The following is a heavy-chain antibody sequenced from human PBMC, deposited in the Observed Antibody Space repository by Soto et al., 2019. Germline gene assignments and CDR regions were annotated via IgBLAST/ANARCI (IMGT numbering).Heavy chain of an antibody. D-gene: IGHD2-21*02. J-gene: IGHJ4*02. CDR2: ISAYNGNT. CDR3: SRERAYCGGDCEGSNGGLFDY. Sequence: VQLVQSGAEVKKPGASVKGSCTASGYTFTSYGISWLRQDPGQGPSWMGWISAYNGNTNYAQKLQGRVTMTTDTATSTGSLELRGLISDDTAVYYCSRERAYCGGDCEGSNGGLFDYWGQGALVTFSS. V-gene: IGHV1-18*04. CDR1: GYTFTSYG.